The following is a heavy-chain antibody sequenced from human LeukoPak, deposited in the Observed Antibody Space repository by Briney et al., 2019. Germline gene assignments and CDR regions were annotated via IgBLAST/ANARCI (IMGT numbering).Heavy chain of an antibody. Sequence: NPGGSLRLSCAASGFTFSSYSMNWVRQAPGKGLEWVSSISSSSSYIYYADSVKGRFTISRDNAKNSLYLQMNSLRAEDTAVYYCARERGPSSSWYKETDYWGQGTLVTVSS. CDR1: GFTFSSYS. D-gene: IGHD6-13*01. CDR3: ARERGPSSSWYKETDY. J-gene: IGHJ4*02. CDR2: ISSSSSYI. V-gene: IGHV3-21*01.